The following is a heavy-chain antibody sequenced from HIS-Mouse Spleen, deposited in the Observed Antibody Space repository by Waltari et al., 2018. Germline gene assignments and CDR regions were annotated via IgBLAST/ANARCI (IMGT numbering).Heavy chain of an antibody. J-gene: IGHJ4*02. Sequence: QLQLQESGPGLVKPSEPLSLTCTVPGGSISSSSYYWGWIRQPPGKGLEWIGSIYYSGSTYYNPSLKSRVTISVDTSKNQFSLKLSSVTAADTAVYYCARRRGWFDYWGQGTLVTVSS. CDR3: ARRRGWFDY. D-gene: IGHD6-19*01. V-gene: IGHV4-39*01. CDR1: GGSISSSSYY. CDR2: IYYSGST.